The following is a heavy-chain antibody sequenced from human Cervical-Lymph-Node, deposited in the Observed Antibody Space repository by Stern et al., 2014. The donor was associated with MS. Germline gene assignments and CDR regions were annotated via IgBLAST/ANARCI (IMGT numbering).Heavy chain of an antibody. CDR1: GFTFDDYV. Sequence: EVQLVESGGGLVQPGGSLRLSCAASGFTFDDYVMHWVRQAPGKGLEWGSGFSWKTGGINYADSVKGRFTISRDVAKNSLYLEMNSLRSEDTALYYCAKDDSMSSALRGVDVWGRGTTVTVSS. CDR2: FSWKTGGI. CDR3: AKDDSMSSALRGVDV. D-gene: IGHD2-21*01. J-gene: IGHJ6*02. V-gene: IGHV3-9*01.